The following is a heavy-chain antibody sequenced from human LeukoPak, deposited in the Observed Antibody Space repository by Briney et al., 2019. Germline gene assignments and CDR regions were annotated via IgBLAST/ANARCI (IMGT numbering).Heavy chain of an antibody. CDR2: IYYSGST. CDR1: GGSISSSSYY. CDR3: AGISYYYYYMDV. Sequence: SETLSLTCTVSGGSISSSSYYWGWIRQPPGKGLEWIGSIYYSGSTYYNPSLESRVTISVDTSKNQFSLKLSSVTAADTAVYYCAGISYYYYYMDVWGKGTTVTVSS. V-gene: IGHV4-39*01. D-gene: IGHD2-21*01. J-gene: IGHJ6*03.